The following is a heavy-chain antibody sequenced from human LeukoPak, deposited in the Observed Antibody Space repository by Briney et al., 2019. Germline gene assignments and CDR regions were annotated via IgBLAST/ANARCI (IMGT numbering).Heavy chain of an antibody. V-gene: IGHV1-2*02. CDR1: GYTFTGYY. D-gene: IGHD6-19*01. CDR3: AQSTSGRRTRFDP. Sequence: GASVKVSCKASGYTFTGYYMHWVRQAPGQGLEWMGWINPNSGGTNYAQKFQGRVTMTRDTSISTAYMEVSSLTSDDTAFYFCAQSTSGRRTRFDPWGQGSLVTVSS. CDR2: INPNSGGT. J-gene: IGHJ5*02.